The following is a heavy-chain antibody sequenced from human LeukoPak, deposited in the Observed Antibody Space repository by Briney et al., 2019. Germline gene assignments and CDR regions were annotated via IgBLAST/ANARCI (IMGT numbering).Heavy chain of an antibody. Sequence: ASVKVSCKASGYIFIDYEINWVRQASGQGLEWMGWMNPKSGDTGYEQKFQGRVTLTRDSSISTVYMELSSLRSEDTALYYCTRGRYMDVWGKGTTVTVFS. V-gene: IGHV1-8*03. CDR1: GYIFIDYE. CDR3: TRGRYMDV. J-gene: IGHJ6*03. CDR2: MNPKSGDT.